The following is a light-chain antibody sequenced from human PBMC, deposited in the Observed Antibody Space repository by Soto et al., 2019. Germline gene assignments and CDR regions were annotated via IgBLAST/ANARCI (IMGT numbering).Light chain of an antibody. CDR2: ATS. V-gene: IGKV1-39*01. Sequence: DIQMTQSPSSLSASLGDRVTITCRAGQNIDNYLNWYQHKPGKAPKLLIYATSTLQSGVPSRFSGSGSGTEFTLTISSLQPEDFATYFCQESYTGPAVSFGGGTKVDIK. J-gene: IGKJ4*01. CDR3: QESYTGPAVS. CDR1: QNIDNY.